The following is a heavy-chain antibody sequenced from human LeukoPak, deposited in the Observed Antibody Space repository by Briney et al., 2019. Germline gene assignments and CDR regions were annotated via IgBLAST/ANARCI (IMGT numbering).Heavy chain of an antibody. CDR3: ARDSGSYGYYFDY. CDR1: GFTFSSCG. V-gene: IGHV3-33*01. CDR2: IWYDGSNK. D-gene: IGHD1-26*01. J-gene: IGHJ4*02. Sequence: GGSLRLSCAASGFTFSSCGMHWVRQAPGKGLEWVAVIWYDGSNKYYADSVKGRFTISRDNSKNTLYLQMNSLRAEDTAVYYCARDSGSYGYYFDYWGQGTLVTVSS.